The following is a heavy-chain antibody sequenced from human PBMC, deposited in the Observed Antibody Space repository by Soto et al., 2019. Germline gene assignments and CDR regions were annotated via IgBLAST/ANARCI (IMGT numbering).Heavy chain of an antibody. CDR1: GGTFSSYT. CDR2: IIPILGIA. V-gene: IGHV1-69*02. Sequence: QVQLVQSGAEVKKPGSSVKVSCKASGGTFSSYTISWVRQAPGQGLEWMGRIIPILGIANYAQKFQGRVTITADKTTSTAYMELISVRSEDTAVYYCARSLAARFKYYYYYMDVWGKGTTVTVSS. CDR3: ARSLAARFKYYYYYMDV. D-gene: IGHD6-6*01. J-gene: IGHJ6*03.